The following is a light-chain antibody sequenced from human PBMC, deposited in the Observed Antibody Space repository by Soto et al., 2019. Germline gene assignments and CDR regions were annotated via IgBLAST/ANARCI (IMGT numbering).Light chain of an antibody. CDR1: QSVSSSY. V-gene: IGKV3-20*01. CDR2: DAS. J-gene: IGKJ1*01. Sequence: EVVLTQSPGTLSLSPGERATLSCRASQSVSSSYVAWYQRKRGQAPRLLIHDASNRAAGIPARFSGSGSGTDFTLTISSLGPEDFGVYYCQQFDDWPTFGQGTKVDIK. CDR3: QQFDDWPT.